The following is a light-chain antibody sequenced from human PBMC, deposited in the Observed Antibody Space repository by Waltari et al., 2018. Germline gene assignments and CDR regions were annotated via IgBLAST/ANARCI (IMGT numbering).Light chain of an antibody. Sequence: DIQLTKSPSSLSASVGDRVTITCRASQDISNYLAWYQHKAGKVPMLLIYVSSLLQSGVPSRFSRSRSRTEFTLTIISLHPDDVATYYCFALTFGGGTKVDIK. CDR1: QDISNY. CDR3: FALT. J-gene: IGKJ4*01. V-gene: IGKV1-27*01. CDR2: VSS.